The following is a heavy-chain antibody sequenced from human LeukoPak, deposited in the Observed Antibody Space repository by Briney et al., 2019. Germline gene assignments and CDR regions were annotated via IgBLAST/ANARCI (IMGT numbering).Heavy chain of an antibody. D-gene: IGHD3-22*01. V-gene: IGHV1-69*06. J-gene: IGHJ3*01. CDR3: ASFPLQDSYDSSGPS. CDR2: IIPIFGTA. Sequence: SVKVSCKASGGTFSSYAISWVRQAPGQGLEWMGRIIPIFGTANYAQKFQGRVTITADKSTSTAYMELSSLRSEDTAVYYCASFPLQDSYDSSGPSWGQGTMVTVSS. CDR1: GGTFSSYA.